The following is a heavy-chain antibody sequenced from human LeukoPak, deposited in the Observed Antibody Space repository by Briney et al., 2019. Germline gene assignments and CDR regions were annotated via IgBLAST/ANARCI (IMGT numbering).Heavy chain of an antibody. CDR2: IYSGGDT. CDR3: ASSSVFPHNPLDY. J-gene: IGHJ4*02. CDR1: GISFSTYN. V-gene: IGHV3-53*01. Sequence: GGSLRLSCAASGISFSTYNINWVRQAPGKGLEWVSLIYSGGDTYYADSVKGRFTISRDNSKNTLYLQMNSLRAEDTAVYYCASSSVFPHNPLDYWGQGTLATVSS. D-gene: IGHD1-1*01.